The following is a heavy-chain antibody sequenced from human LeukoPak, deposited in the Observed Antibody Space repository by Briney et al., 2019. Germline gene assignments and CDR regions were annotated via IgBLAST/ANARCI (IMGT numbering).Heavy chain of an antibody. J-gene: IGHJ3*02. V-gene: IGHV3-11*04. CDR2: ISSSGSTI. CDR3: ARGGAEVLRFLEWLETDAFDI. Sequence: GGSLRLSCAASGFTFSDYYMSWIRQAPGKGLKGVSYISSSGSTIYYADSVKGRFTISRDNAKNSLYLQMNSLRAEDTAVYYCARGGAEVLRFLEWLETDAFDIWGQGTMVTVSS. D-gene: IGHD3-3*01. CDR1: GFTFSDYY.